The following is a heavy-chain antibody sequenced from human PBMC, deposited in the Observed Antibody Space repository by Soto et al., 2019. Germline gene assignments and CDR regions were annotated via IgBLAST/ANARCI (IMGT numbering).Heavy chain of an antibody. D-gene: IGHD5-12*01. V-gene: IGHV3-30-3*01. Sequence: GGSLRLSCAASGFTFSIYAMHWVRQAPGKGLEWVAVISYDGSNKYYADPVKGRFTIYRDNSKNTLYLQMNSLRAEDTAVYSCARVSGGYDSAFDIWGQGTMVTVSS. J-gene: IGHJ3*02. CDR1: GFTFSIYA. CDR3: ARVSGGYDSAFDI. CDR2: ISYDGSNK.